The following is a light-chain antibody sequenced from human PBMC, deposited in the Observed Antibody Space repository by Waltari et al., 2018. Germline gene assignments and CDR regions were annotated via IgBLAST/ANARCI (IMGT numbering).Light chain of an antibody. J-gene: IGKJ1*01. CDR1: PSVATY. Sequence: ELVLTQSPGTLSLSPGERATLSCRASPSVATYLAWYQQRPGQAPRLILYHASIRATGIPDRFSGSGSGTDFSLTISRLEPEDFAVYYCQKYESLPATFGQGTTVEIK. CDR2: HAS. CDR3: QKYESLPAT. V-gene: IGKV3-20*01.